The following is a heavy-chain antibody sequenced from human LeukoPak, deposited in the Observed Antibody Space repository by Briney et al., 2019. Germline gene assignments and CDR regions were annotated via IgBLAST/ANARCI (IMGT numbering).Heavy chain of an antibody. J-gene: IGHJ4*02. V-gene: IGHV3-11*05. D-gene: IGHD3-10*01. Sequence: NPGGSLRLSCAASGFTFSDYYMSWLRQAPEKGLEWVSYISSSSSYTNYADSVKGRFTISRDNAKNSLYLQMNSLRAEDTAVYYCARDLGYGSGSGPFDYWGQGTLVTVSS. CDR2: ISSSSSYT. CDR3: ARDLGYGSGSGPFDY. CDR1: GFTFSDYY.